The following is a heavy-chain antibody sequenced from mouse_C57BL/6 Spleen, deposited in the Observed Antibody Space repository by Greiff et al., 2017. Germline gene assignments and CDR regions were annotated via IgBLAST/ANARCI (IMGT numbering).Heavy chain of an antibody. CDR1: GFTFSDYY. CDR3: ARDGGVTWYFDV. D-gene: IGHD2-2*01. CDR2: INYDGSST. V-gene: IGHV5-16*01. J-gene: IGHJ1*03. Sequence: EVMLVESEGGLVQPGSSMKLSCTASGFTFSDYYMAWVRQVPEKGLEWVANINYDGSSTYYLDSLKSRFIISRDNAKNILYLQMSSLKSEDTATYYCARDGGVTWYFDVWGTGTTVTVSS.